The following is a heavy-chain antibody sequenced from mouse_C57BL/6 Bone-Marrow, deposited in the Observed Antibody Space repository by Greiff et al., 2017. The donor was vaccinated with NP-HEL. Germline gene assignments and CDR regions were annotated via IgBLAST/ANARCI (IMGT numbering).Heavy chain of an antibody. CDR1: GYSFTSYY. D-gene: IGHD4-1*01. V-gene: IGHV1-66*01. CDR3: ARKSETGTRFAY. Sequence: VQLQQSGPELVKPGASVKISCKASGYSFTSYYIHWVKQRPGQGLEWIGWIYPGSGNTKYNEKFKGKATLTADTSSSTAYMQLSILTSEDSAVYYCARKSETGTRFAYWGQGTLVTVSA. J-gene: IGHJ3*01. CDR2: IYPGSGNT.